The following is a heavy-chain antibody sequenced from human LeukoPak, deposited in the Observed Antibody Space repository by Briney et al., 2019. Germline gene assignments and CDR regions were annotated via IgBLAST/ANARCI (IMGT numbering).Heavy chain of an antibody. D-gene: IGHD6-13*01. J-gene: IGHJ4*02. CDR1: GYSISSGYY. CDR3: ARHRRIAAAGIRGYDY. Sequence: PSDTLSLTCTVSGYSISSGYYWGWIRQPPGKGLEWIGSIYHSGSTYTNPSLKSRVTISVDTSKNQFSLKLTSASAADTAVYYSARHRRIAAAGIRGYDYWGQGTLVTVSS. CDR2: IYHSGST. V-gene: IGHV4-38-2*02.